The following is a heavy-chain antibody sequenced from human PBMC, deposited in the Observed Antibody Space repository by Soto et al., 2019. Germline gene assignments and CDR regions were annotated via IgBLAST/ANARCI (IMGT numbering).Heavy chain of an antibody. V-gene: IGHV4-34*01. CDR3: TRLRRGMDV. CDR2: INHSGST. Sequence: PSETLSLTCAVYGGSFSGYYWSWIRQPPGKGLEWIGEINHSGSTNYNPSLKSRVTISVDTSKNQFSLKLSSVTAADTAVYYCTRLRRGMDVWGQGTTVTVSS. CDR1: GGSFSGYY. J-gene: IGHJ6*02.